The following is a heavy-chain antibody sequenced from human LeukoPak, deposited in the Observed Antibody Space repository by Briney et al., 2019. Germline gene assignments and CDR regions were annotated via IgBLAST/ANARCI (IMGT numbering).Heavy chain of an antibody. CDR2: IIPIFGTA. D-gene: IGHD3-10*01. V-gene: IGHV1-69*13. J-gene: IGHJ4*02. CDR3: ARAPMPGSGSQYGAEY. Sequence: ASVKVSCKASGGTFSSYAISWVRQAPGQGLEWMGGIIPIFGTANYAQKFQGRVTITADESTSTAYMELSSLRSEDTVVYYCARAPMPGSGSQYGAEYWGQGTLVTVSS. CDR1: GGTFSSYA.